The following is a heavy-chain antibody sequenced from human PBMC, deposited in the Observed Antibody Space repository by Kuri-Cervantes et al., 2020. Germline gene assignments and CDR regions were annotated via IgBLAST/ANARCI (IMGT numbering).Heavy chain of an antibody. CDR1: GCSISSYY. CDR2: IYTSWST. J-gene: IGHJ4*02. V-gene: IGHV4-4*07. CDR3: AREGISGGYGYYDY. Sequence: SETLSLTCTVSGCSISSYYWSWIRQPAGKGLEWIGRIYTSWSTNYNPSLKSRVTILVDTSKNQFSLKLSSVTAADTSVYYCAREGISGGYGYYDYWGQGTLVTVSS. D-gene: IGHD1-26*01.